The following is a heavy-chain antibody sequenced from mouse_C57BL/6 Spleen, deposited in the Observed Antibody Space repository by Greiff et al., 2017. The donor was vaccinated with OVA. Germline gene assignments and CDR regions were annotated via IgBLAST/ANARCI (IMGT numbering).Heavy chain of an antibody. CDR3: ARRANDFDY. J-gene: IGHJ2*01. CDR1: GYAFTNYL. Sequence: QVQLQQSGAELVRPGTSVKVSCKASGYAFTNYLIEWVKQRPGQGLEWIGVINPGSGGTNYNEKFKGKATLTADKSSSTAYMQLSSLTSEDSAVYFCARRANDFDYWGQGTTLTVSS. CDR2: INPGSGGT. D-gene: IGHD3-1*01. V-gene: IGHV1-54*01.